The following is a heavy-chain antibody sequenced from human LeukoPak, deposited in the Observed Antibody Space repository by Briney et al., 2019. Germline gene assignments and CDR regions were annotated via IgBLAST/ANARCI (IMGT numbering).Heavy chain of an antibody. J-gene: IGHJ4*02. CDR2: ISSSGDRS. V-gene: IGHV3-48*03. CDR1: GFTFSNYE. Sequence: GGSLRLSCAASGFTFSNYETIWVRQAPGKGLEWLSYISSSGDRSLYADAVRGRATISRDNAKNSLYLQMNSLSTEDTAVYHCARESDSGGYRFDYWGQGSLVTVSS. D-gene: IGHD3-22*01. CDR3: ARESDSGGYRFDY.